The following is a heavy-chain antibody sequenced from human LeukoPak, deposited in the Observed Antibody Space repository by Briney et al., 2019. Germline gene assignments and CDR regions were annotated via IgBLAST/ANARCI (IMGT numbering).Heavy chain of an antibody. J-gene: IGHJ4*02. D-gene: IGHD3-9*01. V-gene: IGHV3-23*01. CDR3: AKWGDYDVLTGYYVSDY. Sequence: GGSLRLSCAASGFTFSNYAMSWVRQAPGKELEWVSAITGSGGNTYYADSVKGRFTISRDNSKNTVFLQMNSLRAEDTAVYYCAKWGDYDVLTGYYVSDYWGQGTLVTVSS. CDR2: ITGSGGNT. CDR1: GFTFSNYA.